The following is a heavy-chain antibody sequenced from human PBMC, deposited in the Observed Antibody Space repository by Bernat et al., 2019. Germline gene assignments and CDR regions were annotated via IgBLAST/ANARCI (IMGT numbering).Heavy chain of an antibody. CDR2: IHSGGTT. D-gene: IGHD3-22*01. V-gene: IGHV3-53*02. J-gene: IGHJ4*02. CDR3: ATSITMMVY. CDR1: GFSVSSNY. Sequence: EVQLVETGGGLIQPGGSLRLSCAASGFSVSSNYMSWVRQAPGKGLEWVSVIHSGGTTYYEDSVKGRFILSRDNSKNTLYLQMNSLRAEDTAVYYCATSITMMVYWGQGTLVTVSS.